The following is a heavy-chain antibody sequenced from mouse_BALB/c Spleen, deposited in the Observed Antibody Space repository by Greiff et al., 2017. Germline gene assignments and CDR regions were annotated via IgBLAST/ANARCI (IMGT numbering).Heavy chain of an antibody. Sequence: QVHVKQSGAELVRPGTSVKVSCKASGYAFTNYLIEWVKQRPGQGLEWIGVINPGSGGTNYNQKFKDKATLTVDKSSSTAYMQLSSPTSEDSAVYYCTRKDYYGDYAMDYWGQGTSVTVSS. V-gene: IGHV1-54*01. CDR1: GYAFTNYL. CDR2: INPGSGGT. J-gene: IGHJ4*01. CDR3: TRKDYYGDYAMDY. D-gene: IGHD1-1*01.